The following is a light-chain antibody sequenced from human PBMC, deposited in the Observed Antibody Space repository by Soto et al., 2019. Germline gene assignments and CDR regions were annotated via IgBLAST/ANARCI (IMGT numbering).Light chain of an antibody. CDR1: QGISSY. CDR3: QHRNRAPSYT. CDR2: AAS. V-gene: IGKV1-9*01. J-gene: IGKJ2*01. Sequence: DIQLTQSPSFLSASVGDRVTITCRASQGISSYLAWYQQKPGKAPNLLIYAASTLQSGVASRFSGSGFGTEYTLTISSRHAEDPATDDCQHRNRAPSYTFGQ.